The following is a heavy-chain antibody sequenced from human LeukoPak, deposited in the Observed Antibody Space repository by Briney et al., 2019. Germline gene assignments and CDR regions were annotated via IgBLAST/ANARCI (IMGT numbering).Heavy chain of an antibody. V-gene: IGHV4-34*01. J-gene: IGHJ6*03. D-gene: IGHD6-13*01. CDR2: INHSGST. CDR1: GGSFSGYY. Sequence: SETLSLTCAVYGGSFSGYYWSWIRQPPGKGLEWIGEINHSGSTNYNPSLKSRVTISVDTSKNQFSLKLSSVTAADTAVCYCARLITAYSSSWYYYYYYMDVWGKGTTVTISS. CDR3: ARLITAYSSSWYYYYYYMDV.